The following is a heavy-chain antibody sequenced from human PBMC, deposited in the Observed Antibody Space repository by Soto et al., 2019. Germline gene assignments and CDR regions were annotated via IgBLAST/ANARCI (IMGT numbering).Heavy chain of an antibody. CDR2: ISYDGRNK. J-gene: IGHJ4*02. CDR1: GFTFSSYG. V-gene: IGHV3-30*18. Sequence: PGGALRLSCAASGFTFSSYGMHWVRQAPGKGLEWVAVISYDGRNKYHADSVKGRFTISRDNPKNTLYLQMNSLRAEDTAVYYCAKDKDIAAAVYYFDYRGQGTLVPASS. CDR3: AKDKDIAAAVYYFDY. D-gene: IGHD6-13*01.